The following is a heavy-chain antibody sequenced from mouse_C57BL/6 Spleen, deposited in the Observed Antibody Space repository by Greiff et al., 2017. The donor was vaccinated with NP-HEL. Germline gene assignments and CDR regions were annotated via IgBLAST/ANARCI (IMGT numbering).Heavy chain of an antibody. CDR1: GYTFTSYG. CDR3: AREGTAQATYYAMDY. J-gene: IGHJ4*01. V-gene: IGHV1-81*01. CDR2: IYPRSGNT. Sequence: VQLQQSGAELARPGASVKLSCKASGYTFTSYGISWVKQRTGQGLEWIGEIYPRSGNTYYNEKFKGKATLTADKSSSTAYMELRSLTSEDSAVYFCAREGTAQATYYAMDYWGQGTSVTVSS. D-gene: IGHD3-2*02.